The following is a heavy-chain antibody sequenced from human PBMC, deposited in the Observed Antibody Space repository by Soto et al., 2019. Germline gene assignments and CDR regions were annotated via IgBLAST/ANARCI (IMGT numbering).Heavy chain of an antibody. J-gene: IGHJ4*02. CDR2: MDPSTGRT. Sequence: QVQLVQSGAEVREPGASVKVSCKASGYSFTSLDITWVRQTAGQGLEWMGWMDPSTGRTGYAQKFQGRVTMTRDTSINTAYMELTTLTSDDTAFYYCARGGSAGVDYWGQGTLVTVPS. D-gene: IGHD6-19*01. V-gene: IGHV1-8*01. CDR3: ARGGSAGVDY. CDR1: GYSFTSLD.